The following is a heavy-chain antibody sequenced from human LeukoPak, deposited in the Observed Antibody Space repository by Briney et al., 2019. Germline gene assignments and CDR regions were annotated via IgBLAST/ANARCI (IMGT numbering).Heavy chain of an antibody. CDR1: GGSISSSSYY. CDR3: ARHRGYYDSPNWFDP. V-gene: IGHV4-39*01. Sequence: SETLSLTCTVSGGSISSSSYYWGWIRQPPGKGLEWIGSIYYSGSTYYNPSLKSRVTISVDTSKNQFSLKLSSVTAADTAVYYCARHRGYYDSPNWFDPWGQGTLVTVSS. CDR2: IYYSGST. J-gene: IGHJ5*02. D-gene: IGHD3-22*01.